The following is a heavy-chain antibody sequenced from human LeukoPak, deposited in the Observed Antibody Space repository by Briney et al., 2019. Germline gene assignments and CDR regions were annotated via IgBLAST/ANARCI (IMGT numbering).Heavy chain of an antibody. D-gene: IGHD3-10*01. Sequence: SETLSLTCTVSGGSISSYYWSWIRQPPGKGLEWIGYIFHSGSTNYNPSLKSRVTISVDTSKNQFSLRLSSVTAADTAVYYCARGGYYGSGNDFRFDPWGQGTLVTVSS. V-gene: IGHV4-59*01. CDR1: GGSISSYY. CDR2: IFHSGST. CDR3: ARGGYYGSGNDFRFDP. J-gene: IGHJ5*02.